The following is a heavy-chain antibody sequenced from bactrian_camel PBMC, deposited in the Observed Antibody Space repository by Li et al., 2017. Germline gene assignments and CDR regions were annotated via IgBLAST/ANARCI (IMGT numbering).Heavy chain of an antibody. CDR1: GRTYLNWC. V-gene: IGHV3S55*01. D-gene: IGHD3*01. CDR3: AASWDVTANAALSRMVSPEFGY. J-gene: IGHJ6*01. Sequence: VQLVESGGGSVQTGGSLTLSCAGSGRTYLNWCMGWFRQVEGKDREAVATLDYRGRTAYQDSVKGRFTITKDNAKNILYLQMNNLTPEDSATYRCAASWDVTANAALSRMVSPEFGYWGEGTQVTVS. CDR2: LDYRGRT.